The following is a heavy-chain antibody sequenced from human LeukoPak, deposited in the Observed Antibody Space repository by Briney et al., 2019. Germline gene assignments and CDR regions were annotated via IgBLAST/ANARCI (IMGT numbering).Heavy chain of an antibody. Sequence: PGGSLRLSCAASGFAFSSNWMSWVRQAPGKGLEWVANIKEDGSEKCYVDSVKGRFTISRDNAKNSLYLQMNNLRAEDTAVYYCASYRIGYCSGDTCYADWFDPWGQGTLVTVSS. D-gene: IGHD2-15*01. J-gene: IGHJ5*02. CDR3: ASYRIGYCSGDTCYADWFDP. CDR1: GFAFSSNW. V-gene: IGHV3-7*01. CDR2: IKEDGSEK.